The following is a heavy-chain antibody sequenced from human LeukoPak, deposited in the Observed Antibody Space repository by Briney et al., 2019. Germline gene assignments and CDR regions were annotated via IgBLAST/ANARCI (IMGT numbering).Heavy chain of an antibody. D-gene: IGHD4-17*01. Sequence: GGSLRLSCAASGFTFSSYGMHWVRQAPGKGLEWVAVITYDGSNKYYADSVKGRFTISRDNPRNTLYLQMNSLRAKDTAVYYCAKDDDYGALGWGQGTLVTVST. V-gene: IGHV3-30*18. CDR1: GFTFSSYG. CDR3: AKDDDYGALG. J-gene: IGHJ4*02. CDR2: ITYDGSNK.